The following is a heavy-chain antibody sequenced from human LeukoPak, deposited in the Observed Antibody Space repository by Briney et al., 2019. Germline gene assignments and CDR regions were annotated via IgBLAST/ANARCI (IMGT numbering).Heavy chain of an antibody. CDR3: ARDGTGDVY. V-gene: IGHV4-34*01. CDR2: INHSGST. Sequence: SETLSLTCAVYGGSFSGYYWSWIRQPPGKGLEWIGEINHSGSTNYNPSLKSRVTISVGTSKNQFSLKLSSVTAADTAVYYCARDGTGDVYWGQGTLVTVSS. CDR1: GGSFSGYY. J-gene: IGHJ4*02. D-gene: IGHD7-27*01.